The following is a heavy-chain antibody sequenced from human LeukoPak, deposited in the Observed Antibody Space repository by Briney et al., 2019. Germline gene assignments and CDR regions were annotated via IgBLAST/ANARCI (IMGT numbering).Heavy chain of an antibody. CDR3: AKENV. CDR1: GYTFSSYG. J-gene: IGHJ6*02. Sequence: SCKASGYTFSSYGMHWVRQAPGKGLEWVAVISYDGSNKYYADSVKGRFTISRDNSKNTLYLQMNSLRAEDTAVYYCAKENVWGQGATVTVSS. V-gene: IGHV3-30*18. CDR2: ISYDGSNK.